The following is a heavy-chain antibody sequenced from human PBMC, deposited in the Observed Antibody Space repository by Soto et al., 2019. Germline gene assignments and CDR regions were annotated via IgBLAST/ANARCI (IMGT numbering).Heavy chain of an antibody. CDR3: ARDIQYYYDSSPWAFDI. D-gene: IGHD3-22*01. J-gene: IGHJ3*02. CDR2: IIPIFSTA. V-gene: IGHV1-69*13. CDR1: GGTFSSYA. Sequence: SVKVSCKASGGTFSSYAISWVRQAPGQGLEWMGGIIPIFSTANYAQKFQGRVKITADESTSTAYMELSSLRSEDTAVYYCARDIQYYYDSSPWAFDIWGQGTMVTVSS.